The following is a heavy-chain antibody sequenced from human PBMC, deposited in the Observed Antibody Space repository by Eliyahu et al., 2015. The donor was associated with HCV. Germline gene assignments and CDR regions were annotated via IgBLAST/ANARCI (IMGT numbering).Heavy chain of an antibody. CDR3: ARRGSSWYVGY. V-gene: IGHV3-11*05. D-gene: IGHD6-13*01. Sequence: QVQLVESGGGLVKPGGSLXLSCAASGFIFXDYYMXWIRQAPGKGLEWVAXISSSSSYINYADSVKDRFTISRDNAKNSLYLQMNSLRAEDTAVYYCARRGSSWYVGYWGQGTLVTVSS. CDR2: ISSSSSYI. CDR1: GFIFXDYY. J-gene: IGHJ4*02.